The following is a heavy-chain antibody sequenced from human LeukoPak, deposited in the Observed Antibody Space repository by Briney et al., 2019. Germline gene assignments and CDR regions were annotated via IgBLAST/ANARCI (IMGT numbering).Heavy chain of an antibody. CDR3: VRADSDYTALVY. J-gene: IGHJ4*02. CDR2: FNPYSGAT. V-gene: IGHV1-2*02. CDR1: GYTLTGYY. D-gene: IGHD4-11*01. Sequence: ASVKVSCKASGYTLTGYYLHWVRQAPGQGLEWMGWFNPYSGATNYAQKLQGRVTMTRDTSISTAYMELSRLGSDDTAVYYCVRADSDYTALVYWGQGTLVTVSS.